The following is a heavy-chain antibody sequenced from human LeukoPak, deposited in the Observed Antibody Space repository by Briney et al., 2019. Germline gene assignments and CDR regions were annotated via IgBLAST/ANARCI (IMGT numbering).Heavy chain of an antibody. V-gene: IGHV4-31*03. Sequence: SETLSLTCTVSGGSISSGGYYWSWLRQHPGKGLEWIGYIYYSGSTYYNPSLKSRVTISVDTSKNQFSLKLSSVTAADTAVYYCARGAPVDTAMGTYSMAEYFQHWGQSTLVTVSS. CDR2: IYYSGST. J-gene: IGHJ1*01. CDR3: ARGAPVDTAMGTYSMAEYFQH. D-gene: IGHD5-18*01. CDR1: GGSISSGGYY.